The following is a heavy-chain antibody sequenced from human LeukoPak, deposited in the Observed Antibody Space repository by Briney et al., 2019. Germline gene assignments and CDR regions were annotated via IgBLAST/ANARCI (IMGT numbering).Heavy chain of an antibody. D-gene: IGHD3-22*01. CDR3: ARDAHYFDGSGYYSFDY. CDR1: GYTFSSYG. Sequence: ASVKVSCQASGYTFSSYGNSWVRQAPGQGLEWMGWISAYNGNTNYAQNLQGRVTMTTDTSTSTAYMELRSLRSDDTAVYYCARDAHYFDGSGYYSFDYWGQGTLVTVSS. CDR2: ISAYNGNT. J-gene: IGHJ4*02. V-gene: IGHV1-18*01.